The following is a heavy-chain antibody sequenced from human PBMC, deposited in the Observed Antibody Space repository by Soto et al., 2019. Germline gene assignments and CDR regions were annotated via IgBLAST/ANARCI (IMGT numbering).Heavy chain of an antibody. J-gene: IGHJ4*02. CDR3: ARHLEGNWNYFDF. CDR2: INHSGST. Sequence: PSETLSLTCAVYGGSFSGYYWSWIRQPPGKGLEWIGEINHSGSTNYNPSLKSRVTISVDTSKNQFSLKLTSVTAADTAVYYCARHLEGNWNYFDFWGQGTLVTVSS. D-gene: IGHD1-20*01. V-gene: IGHV4-34*01. CDR1: GGSFSGYY.